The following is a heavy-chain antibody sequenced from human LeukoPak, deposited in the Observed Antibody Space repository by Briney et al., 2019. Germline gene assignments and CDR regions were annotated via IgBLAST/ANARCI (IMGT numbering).Heavy chain of an antibody. CDR3: ARHRIVFGMDV. CDR2: IYYSGSP. V-gene: IGHV4-61*08. J-gene: IGHJ6*02. Sequence: SQTLSLTCTVSGGSISSGGYYWSWIRQPPGKGLEWIGYIYYSGSPNYNPSLKSRVTISVDTSKNQFSLKLSSVTAADTAVYYCARHRIVFGMDVWGQGTTVTVSS. D-gene: IGHD2-21*01. CDR1: GGSISSGGYY.